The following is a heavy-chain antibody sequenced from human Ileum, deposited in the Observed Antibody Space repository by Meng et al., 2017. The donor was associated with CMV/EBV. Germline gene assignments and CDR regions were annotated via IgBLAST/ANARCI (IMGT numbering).Heavy chain of an antibody. J-gene: IGHJ5*02. CDR1: GGSINNYY. D-gene: IGHD5-24*01. CDR3: SRGADAYKSGRS. CDR2: FYSSDTY. V-gene: IGHV4-4*07. Sequence: QVQLQEPGPVLVKPSETLSLTCTVSGGSINNYYWSWIRQSAEKGLEWIGRFYSSDTYNYHPSLNSRVTMSVDTSKNQFSLNLRSVTAADTAVYYCSRGADAYKSGRSWGQGTLVTVSS.